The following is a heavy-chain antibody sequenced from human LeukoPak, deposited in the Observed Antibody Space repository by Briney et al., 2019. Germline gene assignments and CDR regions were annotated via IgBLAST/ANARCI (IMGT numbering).Heavy chain of an antibody. V-gene: IGHV3-21*06. Sequence: PGGSLRLSCAVSGFTFSVYTMNWVRQAPGKGLEWVSSISSSSDYIYYADSVKGRFTISRDNAKNSLYLQMNSLRADDTAVYYCAREIQILTLFDYWGQGTLVTVSS. CDR3: AREIQILTLFDY. CDR1: GFTFSVYT. J-gene: IGHJ4*02. CDR2: ISSSSDYI.